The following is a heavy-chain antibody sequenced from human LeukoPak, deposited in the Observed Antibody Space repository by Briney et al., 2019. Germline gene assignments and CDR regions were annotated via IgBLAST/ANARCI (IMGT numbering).Heavy chain of an antibody. CDR3: AKDFGP. V-gene: IGHV3-23*01. J-gene: IGHJ5*02. CDR1: GFPFSNIP. Sequence: GSLRLSCAPSGFPFSNIPMSWLRQPPGKGPEWVSAISGYGDSAYYADSVKGRFTIFRDNSKNTVYLQMNSLRAEDTAVYYCAKDFGPWGQGTLVTVSS. D-gene: IGHD3-16*01. CDR2: ISGYGDSA.